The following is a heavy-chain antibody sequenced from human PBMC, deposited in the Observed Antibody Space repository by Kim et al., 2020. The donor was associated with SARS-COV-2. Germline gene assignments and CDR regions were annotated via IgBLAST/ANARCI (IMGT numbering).Heavy chain of an antibody. J-gene: IGHJ4*02. CDR1: GITFDDYA. Sequence: GGSLRLSCAASGITFDDYAMHWVRQAPGKGLEWVSSINWNSETIGYADSVKGRFTISRDNAKNSLYLQMNSLRAEDTAFYYCAKDTSYSISNVLDHWGRGTLVTVSS. D-gene: IGHD6-6*01. V-gene: IGHV3-9*01. CDR3: AKDTSYSISNVLDH. CDR2: INWNSETI.